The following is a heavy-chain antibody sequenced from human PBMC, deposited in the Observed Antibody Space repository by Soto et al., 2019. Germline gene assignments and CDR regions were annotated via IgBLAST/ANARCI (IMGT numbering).Heavy chain of an antibody. J-gene: IGHJ6*02. D-gene: IGHD3-10*01. V-gene: IGHV3-53*01. CDR1: GLSVRNNY. Sequence: EVQLVESGGGLIQPGGSLRLSCTASGLSVRNNYMSWVRQAPGMGLEWVSVIYNDGTTYYADSVKGRFTISRDTSKNTLSIQMDSLRAEDTAVYYCVRPLPSGRNYGMDVWGQGTTVTVSS. CDR3: VRPLPSGRNYGMDV. CDR2: IYNDGTT.